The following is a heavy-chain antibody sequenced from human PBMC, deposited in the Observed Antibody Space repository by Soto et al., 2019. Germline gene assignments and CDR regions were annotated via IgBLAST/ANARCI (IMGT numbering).Heavy chain of an antibody. Sequence: QVQLVQSGAEVKKPGASVKLSCRSSADTITNYRVHWVRQAPGQGLEWMGIIDPNGGGTQYTQNFQDRVTMTRNISISTAYMELSRLGSDDTAIYYCARMAASGSLNWFDPWGQGTLVTVSS. V-gene: IGHV1-2*02. J-gene: IGHJ5*02. CDR3: ARMAASGSLNWFDP. CDR2: IDPNGGGT. CDR1: ADTITNYR. D-gene: IGHD3-10*01.